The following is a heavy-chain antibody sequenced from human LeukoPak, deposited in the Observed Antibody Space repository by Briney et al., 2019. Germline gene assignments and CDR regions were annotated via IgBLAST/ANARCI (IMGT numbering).Heavy chain of an antibody. V-gene: IGHV1-2*02. D-gene: IGHD3-22*01. CDR2: INPNSGGT. CDR3: ARGASSYYYDSSGYYPDY. Sequence: ASVTVSCKASGYTFTGYYMHWVRQAPGQGLEWMGCINPNSGGTNYAQKFQGRVTMTRDTSISTAYMELSRLRSDDTAVYYCARGASSYYYDSSGYYPDYWGQGTLVTVSS. CDR1: GYTFTGYY. J-gene: IGHJ4*02.